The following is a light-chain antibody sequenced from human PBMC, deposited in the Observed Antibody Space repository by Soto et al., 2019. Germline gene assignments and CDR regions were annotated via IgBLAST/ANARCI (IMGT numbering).Light chain of an antibody. CDR3: QQYGSSGT. Sequence: DIQMTQSPSTLSASVGDRVTITCRASESISGWLAWYQQKPGEAPKLLIYDASTLESGVPSRFSGSGSETQFTLTISRLEPEDFAVYYCQQYGSSGTFGQGTKVDIK. J-gene: IGKJ1*01. CDR2: DAS. CDR1: ESISGW. V-gene: IGKV1-5*01.